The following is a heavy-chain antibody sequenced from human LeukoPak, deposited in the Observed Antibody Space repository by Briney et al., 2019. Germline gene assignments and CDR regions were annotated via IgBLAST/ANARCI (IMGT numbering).Heavy chain of an antibody. Sequence: PSETLSLTCTVSGGSISSYYWSWIRQPPGKGLEWIGYIYYSGSTNYNPSLKSRVTIPVDTSKNQFSLKLSSVTAADTAVYYCARDGLVRGFDPWGQGTLVTVSS. V-gene: IGHV4-59*01. CDR3: ARDGLVRGFDP. CDR2: IYYSGST. D-gene: IGHD6-19*01. J-gene: IGHJ5*02. CDR1: GGSISSYY.